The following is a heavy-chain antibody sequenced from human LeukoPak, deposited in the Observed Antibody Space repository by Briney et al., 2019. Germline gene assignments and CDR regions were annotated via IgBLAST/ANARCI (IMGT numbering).Heavy chain of an antibody. V-gene: IGHV4-39*07. CDR3: AREHSSSVTD. CDR2: IYHSGST. CDR1: GGSISSTSHH. Sequence: SETLSLTCTVSGGSISSTSHHWSWIRQPPGKGLEWIGSIYHSGSTYYKPSLKSRVTISVDTSENQFSLKLSSVTAADTAVYYCAREHSSSVTDWGQGTLVTVSS. D-gene: IGHD6-6*01. J-gene: IGHJ4*02.